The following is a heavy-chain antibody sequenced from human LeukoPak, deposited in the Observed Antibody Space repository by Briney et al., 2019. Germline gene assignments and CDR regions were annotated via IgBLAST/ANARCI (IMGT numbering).Heavy chain of an antibody. CDR2: IIRIFGTA. Sequence: SVKVSCKASGGTFSSTAISWVRQAPGQGLEWMGRIIRIFGTANYAQKFQCRVTITTNESTSTAYMELSSRRSEDMAVYYCASSTADDAFDIWDRGTRVTVSS. CDR3: ASSTADDAFDI. J-gene: IGHJ3*02. D-gene: IGHD5-18*01. CDR1: GGTFSSTA. V-gene: IGHV1-69*05.